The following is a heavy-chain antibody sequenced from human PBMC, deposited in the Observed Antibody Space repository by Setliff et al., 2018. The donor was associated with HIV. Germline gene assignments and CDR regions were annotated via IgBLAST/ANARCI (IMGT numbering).Heavy chain of an antibody. CDR1: GGSFSSSSYY. J-gene: IGHJ3*02. Sequence: SETLSLTCTVSGGSFSSSSYYWGWIRQPPGKGLEWIGNIHYSGSTYYNPSLKSRVTISKDTSKNQFSLHLSSVTAADTALYYCARALRDGSTDAFDIWGQGTMVTVSS. CDR2: IHYSGST. D-gene: IGHD5-12*01. V-gene: IGHV4-39*07. CDR3: ARALRDGSTDAFDI.